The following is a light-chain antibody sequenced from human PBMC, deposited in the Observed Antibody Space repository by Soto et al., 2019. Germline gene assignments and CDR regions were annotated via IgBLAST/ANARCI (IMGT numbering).Light chain of an antibody. CDR2: MTS. Sequence: DIVLTQSPLSLPVTPGEPASISCRSSQSLRHTNGYKYLDWYLQKPGQSPQLLIYMTSNRASGVPARFSGSGSGTDFTLKISRVEAEDAGVYYCMQALQTLPITFGQGTRLEIK. J-gene: IGKJ5*01. V-gene: IGKV2-28*01. CDR1: QSLRHTNGYKY. CDR3: MQALQTLPIT.